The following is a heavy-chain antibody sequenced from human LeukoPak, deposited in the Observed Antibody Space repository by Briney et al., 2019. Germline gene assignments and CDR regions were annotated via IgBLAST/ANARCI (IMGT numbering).Heavy chain of an antibody. CDR3: ARGYCSTTSCAFDS. V-gene: IGHV3-48*03. D-gene: IGHD2-2*01. CDR1: GFTFSSYE. CDR2: ISASGSSI. J-gene: IGHJ4*02. Sequence: TGGSLRLSCAASGFTFSSYEMSWVRQAPGKGLEWVSYISASGSSIYYADSVKGRFTISRDTAKNSLFLQMNSLRAEDTAVYYCARGYCSTTSCAFDSWGQGTLVTVSS.